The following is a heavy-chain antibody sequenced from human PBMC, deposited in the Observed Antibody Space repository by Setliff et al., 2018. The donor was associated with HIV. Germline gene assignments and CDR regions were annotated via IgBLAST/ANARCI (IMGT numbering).Heavy chain of an antibody. CDR1: GYTFTSYG. CDR2: ISAYNGNT. V-gene: IGHV1-18*01. Sequence: ASVKVSCKASGYTFTSYGISSVRQAPGQGLEWMGWISAYNGNTNYAQKLQGRVTMTTDTSTSTAYMELRSLRSDDTAVYYCARYCSGGSCPGRFDPWGQGTLVTVSS. J-gene: IGHJ5*02. D-gene: IGHD2-15*01. CDR3: ARYCSGGSCPGRFDP.